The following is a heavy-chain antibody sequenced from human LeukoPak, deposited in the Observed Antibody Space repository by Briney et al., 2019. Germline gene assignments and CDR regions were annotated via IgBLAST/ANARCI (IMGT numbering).Heavy chain of an antibody. CDR3: ANGLVVVAATRNH. Sequence: GGSLRLSCAASGFTFSSYWMSWVRQAPGKGLEWVANIRQDGSEKYYVDSVKGRFTISRDNAKNSLYLQMNSLRAEDTAVYYCANGLVVVAATRNHWGQGTLVTISS. J-gene: IGHJ5*02. CDR1: GFTFSSYW. V-gene: IGHV3-7*03. D-gene: IGHD2-15*01. CDR2: IRQDGSEK.